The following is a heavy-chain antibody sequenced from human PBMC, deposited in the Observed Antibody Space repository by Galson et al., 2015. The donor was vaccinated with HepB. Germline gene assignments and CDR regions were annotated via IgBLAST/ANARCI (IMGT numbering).Heavy chain of an antibody. CDR1: GFSFSDSY. Sequence: SLRLSCAASGFSFSDSYMSWIRQAPGKGLEWVSFISRTSGHTNYADSVKGRFSISRDNAKSSLYLQMDSLRVEDTAIYYCAREVQVLGWGYFDPWGQGTLVTVSS. V-gene: IGHV3-11*06. CDR2: ISRTSGHT. D-gene: IGHD3-16*01. J-gene: IGHJ5*02. CDR3: AREVQVLGWGYFDP.